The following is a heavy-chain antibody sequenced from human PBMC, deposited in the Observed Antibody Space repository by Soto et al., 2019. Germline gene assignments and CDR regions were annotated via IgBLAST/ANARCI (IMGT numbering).Heavy chain of an antibody. Sequence: QVQLVQSGAEVKKPGSSVKVSCKASGGTFSSYAISWVRQAPGQGLEWMGGIIPIFGTANYAQKFQGRVTITADESTSTAYMELSSLRSEDTAVYYCASAFWSGYYRYYYGKDVWGQGTTVTVSS. J-gene: IGHJ6*02. CDR1: GGTFSSYA. CDR2: IIPIFGTA. CDR3: ASAFWSGYYRYYYGKDV. V-gene: IGHV1-69*01. D-gene: IGHD3-3*01.